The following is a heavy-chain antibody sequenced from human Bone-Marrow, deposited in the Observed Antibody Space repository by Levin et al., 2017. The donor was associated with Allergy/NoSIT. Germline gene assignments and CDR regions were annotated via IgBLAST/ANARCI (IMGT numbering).Heavy chain of an antibody. D-gene: IGHD6-6*01. V-gene: IGHV4-34*01. CDR2: INHSGST. CDR3: ARCMRVAARPVGYYYYYYGMDG. CDR1: GGSFSGYY. Sequence: SETLSLTCAVYGGSFSGYYWSWIRQPPGKGLEWIGEINHSGSTNYNPSLKSRVTISVDTSKNQFSLKLSSVTAADTAVYYCARCMRVAARPVGYYYYYYGMDGWGQGTTVTVSS. J-gene: IGHJ6*02.